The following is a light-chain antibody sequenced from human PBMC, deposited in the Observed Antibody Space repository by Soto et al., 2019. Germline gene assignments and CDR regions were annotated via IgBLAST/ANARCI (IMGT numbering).Light chain of an antibody. V-gene: IGLV2-14*01. CDR2: EVS. CDR1: SSDVGGYNY. CDR3: SSYTSSRGVV. Sequence: QSALTQPASVSGSPGQSITISCTGTSSDVGGYNYVSWYQQHPGKAPKLMIYEVSNRPSGVSNRFSGSKSGNTASLTISGLQAEDEADYYCSSYTSSRGVVFVGGTKLTVL. J-gene: IGLJ2*01.